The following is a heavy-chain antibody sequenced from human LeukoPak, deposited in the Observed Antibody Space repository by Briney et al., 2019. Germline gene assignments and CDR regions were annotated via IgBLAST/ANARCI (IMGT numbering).Heavy chain of an antibody. J-gene: IGHJ4*02. CDR2: ISYDGSKK. Sequence: GRSLRLSCAASGFTFSSDGMHWVRQAPGKGLEWVAVISYDGSKKYYADSVKGRFTISRDNSKNTLYMQMNSLRVEDTAVYYCAKDRSRNWSIDYWGQGTLVTVSS. D-gene: IGHD6-13*01. CDR1: GFTFSSDG. V-gene: IGHV3-30*18. CDR3: AKDRSRNWSIDY.